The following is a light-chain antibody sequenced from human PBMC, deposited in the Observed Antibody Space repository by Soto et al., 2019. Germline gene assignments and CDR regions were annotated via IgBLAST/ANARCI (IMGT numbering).Light chain of an antibody. Sequence: EIVMTQSPATLSVSPGESVTLSCRASVTMNNNIAWYQHKPGQAPRLLIFGASSRATGVPGRFSGSGFGTAFTLSISSLQSEDFAVYYCQQYNERPPWTFDQGTTVEMK. CDR1: VTMNNN. CDR3: QQYNERPPWT. V-gene: IGKV3-15*01. J-gene: IGKJ1*01. CDR2: GAS.